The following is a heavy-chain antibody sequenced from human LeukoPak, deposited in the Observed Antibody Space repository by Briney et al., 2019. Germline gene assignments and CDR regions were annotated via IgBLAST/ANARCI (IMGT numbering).Heavy chain of an antibody. CDR2: IYRGGST. J-gene: IGHJ6*03. V-gene: IGHV3-66*01. Sequence: GGSLRLSCAASGFTFSSYWMHWVRQAPGKGLEWVSVIYRGGSTYYADSVKGRFTISRDNSKNTLYIQMNSLRVEDTAVYYCARDFRDSSGYWYYYYYMDVWGKGTTATISS. CDR1: GFTFSSYW. CDR3: ARDFRDSSGYWYYYYYMDV. D-gene: IGHD3-22*01.